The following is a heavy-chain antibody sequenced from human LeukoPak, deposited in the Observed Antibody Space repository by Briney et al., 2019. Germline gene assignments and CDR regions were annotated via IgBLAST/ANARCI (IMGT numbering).Heavy chain of an antibody. D-gene: IGHD6-13*01. CDR1: GYTFTSYD. J-gene: IGHJ4*02. V-gene: IGHV1-8*01. Sequence: GASVKVSCKASGYTFTSYDINWVRQATGQGLEWMGWMNPNNGDTGYAQKFQGRVTMTRDTSISTAYLELSGLTSDDTAIFYCARGLAAAGTGFWGQGTLVTVSS. CDR3: ARGLAAAGTGF. CDR2: MNPNNGDT.